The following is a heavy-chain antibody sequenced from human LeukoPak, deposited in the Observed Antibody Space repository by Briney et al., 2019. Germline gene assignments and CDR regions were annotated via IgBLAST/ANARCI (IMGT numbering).Heavy chain of an antibody. V-gene: IGHV3-23*01. J-gene: IGHJ1*01. D-gene: IGHD3-22*01. CDR3: AIMHGYYDGSGYWVQ. CDR1: GFTFGSYG. Sequence: GGSLRLSCAASGFTFGSYGMSWVRQAPGRGLEWVSFITSNADRTSYADSVEGRFTISRDNPRNTLYMQMNSLRDEDTAVYYCAIMHGYYDGSGYWVQWGQGTLVTVSS. CDR2: ITSNADRT.